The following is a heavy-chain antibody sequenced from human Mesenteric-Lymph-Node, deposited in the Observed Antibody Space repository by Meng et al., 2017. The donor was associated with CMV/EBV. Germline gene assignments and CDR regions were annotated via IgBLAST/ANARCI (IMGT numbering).Heavy chain of an antibody. J-gene: IGHJ4*02. Sequence: CKASEYTFTGYSMHWVRQAPGQGLEWMGWINAYNGNTNYAQKLQGRVTMTTDTSTSTAYMELRSLRSDDTAVYYCARKGGYSGYAVDYWGQGTLVTVSS. CDR1: EYTFTGYS. V-gene: IGHV1-18*04. D-gene: IGHD5-12*01. CDR3: ARKGGYSGYAVDY. CDR2: INAYNGNT.